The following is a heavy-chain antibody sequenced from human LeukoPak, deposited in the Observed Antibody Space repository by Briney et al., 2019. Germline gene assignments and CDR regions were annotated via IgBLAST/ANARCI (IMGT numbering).Heavy chain of an antibody. CDR3: ARDFWSGYYDY. CDR2: ISYDGSNK. V-gene: IGHV3-30*03. CDR1: GNYW. D-gene: IGHD3-3*01. J-gene: IGHJ4*02. Sequence: GGSLRLSCAASGNYWMHWVRQAPGKGLEWVAVISYDGSNKYYADSVKGRFTISRDNSKNTLYLQMNSLRAEDTAVYYCARDFWSGYYDYWGQGTLVTVSS.